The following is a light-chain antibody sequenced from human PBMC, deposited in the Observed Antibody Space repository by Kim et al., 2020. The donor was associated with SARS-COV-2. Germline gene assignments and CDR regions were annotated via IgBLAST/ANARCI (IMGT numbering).Light chain of an antibody. CDR3: YSAADNHVV. CDR1: LLAKKD. V-gene: IGLV3-27*01. J-gene: IGLJ2*01. CDR2: KDS. Sequence: VVPGQTDRITCSGELLAKKDDRWYQQKPGQDPVLVIYKDSERPSGIPERFSGSRQGNKATLTISGAQVEDEADYYCYSAADNHVVFGGGTQLTVL.